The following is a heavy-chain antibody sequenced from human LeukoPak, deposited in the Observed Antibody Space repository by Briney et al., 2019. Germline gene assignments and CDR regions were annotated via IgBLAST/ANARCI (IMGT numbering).Heavy chain of an antibody. CDR1: GYTFTSYG. CDR3: ARVLAEAGNDY. Sequence: ASVKVSCKASGYTFTSYGISWVRQAPAQGLEWMGWISAYNGNTNYAQTLQGRVTMTTDTSTSTAYMELRSLRSDDTAVYYCARVLAEAGNDYWGQGTLVTVSS. V-gene: IGHV1-18*01. J-gene: IGHJ4*02. CDR2: ISAYNGNT. D-gene: IGHD6-13*01.